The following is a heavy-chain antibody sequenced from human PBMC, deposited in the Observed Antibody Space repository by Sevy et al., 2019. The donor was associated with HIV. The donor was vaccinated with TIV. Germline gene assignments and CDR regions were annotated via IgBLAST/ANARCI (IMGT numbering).Heavy chain of an antibody. J-gene: IGHJ6*03. CDR1: GYSFTSYW. CDR2: IYPGDSDT. D-gene: IGHD1-26*01. CDR3: ARRATGRGYYYYYMDV. Sequence: GESLKISCKGSGYSFTSYWIGWVRQMPGKGLEWMGIIYPGDSDTRYSPSFQGQVTISADKSISPAYLQWSSLKASDTAMYYCARRATGRGYYYYYMDVWGKGTTVTVSS. V-gene: IGHV5-51*01.